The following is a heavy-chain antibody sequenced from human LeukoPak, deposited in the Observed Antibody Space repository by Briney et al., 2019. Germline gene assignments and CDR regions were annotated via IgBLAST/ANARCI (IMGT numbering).Heavy chain of an antibody. V-gene: IGHV1-2*02. CDR2: ISPNSGAT. Sequence: ASVKVSCKTSGYMFTAYDLHWVRQAPGQGLEWMGWISPNSGATNYAQRFQGRVTMTRDTSINTAYMELTRLKPDDTALYYCAKDTGDYRSGSNYHPWGQGTLVTVSS. J-gene: IGHJ5*02. CDR3: AKDTGDYRSGSNYHP. CDR1: GYMFTAYD. D-gene: IGHD3-10*01.